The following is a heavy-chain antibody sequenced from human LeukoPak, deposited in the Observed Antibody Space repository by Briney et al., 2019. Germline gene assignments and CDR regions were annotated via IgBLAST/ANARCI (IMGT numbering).Heavy chain of an antibody. CDR1: GGTFSSYA. Sequence: GASVKVSCKASGGTFSSYAISWVRQAPGQGLEWMGGIIPIFGTANYAQKFQGRVSITRNTSISTAYMELSSLRSEDTAVYYCATATQFYYDFWSGYYVGNDYWGQGTLVTVSS. V-gene: IGHV1-69*05. CDR2: IIPIFGTA. D-gene: IGHD3-3*01. J-gene: IGHJ4*02. CDR3: ATATQFYYDFWSGYYVGNDY.